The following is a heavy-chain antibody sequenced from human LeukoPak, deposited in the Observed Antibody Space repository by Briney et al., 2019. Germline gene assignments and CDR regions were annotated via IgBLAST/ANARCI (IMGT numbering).Heavy chain of an antibody. Sequence: GGSLRLSCAGSGFTFSGYSMNWVRQAPGKGLEWVSYISSSSSSIYYADSVKGRFTISRDNAKNSLYLQMNSLRAEDTALYYCARGPNGAFDIWGQGTMVTVSS. D-gene: IGHD4/OR15-4a*01. J-gene: IGHJ3*02. CDR3: ARGPNGAFDI. CDR2: ISSSSSSI. V-gene: IGHV3-48*01. CDR1: GFTFSGYS.